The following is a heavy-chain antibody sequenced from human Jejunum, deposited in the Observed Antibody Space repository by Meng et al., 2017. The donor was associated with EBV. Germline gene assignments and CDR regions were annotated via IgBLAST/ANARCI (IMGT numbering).Heavy chain of an antibody. D-gene: IGHD4-17*01. J-gene: IGHJ4*02. Sequence: LPPPVAGSGLVKPSKPPSLPCAVSGDSITRGAYLWSWIRQPPGKGLEWIGNIYHIGSTYYNPSLKSRVTISVDRSKNQFSLKLTSVTAADTAVYYCARGGPDFGDYVPFDYWGQGTLVTVSS. V-gene: IGHV4-30-2*01. CDR1: GDSITRGAYL. CDR3: ARGGPDFGDYVPFDY. CDR2: IYHIGST.